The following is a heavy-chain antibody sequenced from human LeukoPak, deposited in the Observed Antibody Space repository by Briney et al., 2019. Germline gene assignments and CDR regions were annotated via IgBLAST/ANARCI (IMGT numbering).Heavy chain of an antibody. CDR1: GFTFSTYG. Sequence: PGTSLRLSCAASGFTFSTYGMHWVRQAPGKGLEWVALITYDGCYKYYADSVKGRFTISSDTSKNTLSLQMNSLRAEDTAVYSCARDFSPVVRASPLGYWGQGTLVTVSS. J-gene: IGHJ4*02. CDR3: ARDFSPVVRASPLGY. D-gene: IGHD3-10*01. CDR2: ITYDGCYK. V-gene: IGHV3-30*03.